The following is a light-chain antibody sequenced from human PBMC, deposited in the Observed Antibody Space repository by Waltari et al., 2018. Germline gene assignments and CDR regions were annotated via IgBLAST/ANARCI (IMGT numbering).Light chain of an antibody. CDR2: EVN. CDR3: XSYAGTNNXV. J-gene: IGLJ3*02. Sequence: QSALXQPPSASGSXGQSVTISXXGTSSDVGXXDFVSWYQQHPGKVPKLIIYEVNRRPSGVPVRFPGSKSGHTASXTVSGLRAEDEADYYCXSYAGTNNXVFGGGTKLTVL. CDR1: SSDVGXXDF. V-gene: IGLV2-8*01.